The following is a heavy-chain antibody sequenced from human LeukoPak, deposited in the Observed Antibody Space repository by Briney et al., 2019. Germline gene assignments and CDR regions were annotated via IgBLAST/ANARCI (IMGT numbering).Heavy chain of an antibody. V-gene: IGHV3-9*01. Sequence: GGSLRPSCAASGFTFDDYAMHWVRQAPGKGLEWVSGISWNSGSIGYADSVKGRFTISRDNAKNSLYLQMNSLRAEDTALYYCAKDQVVPAATGPYYYYGMDVWGQGTTVTVSS. CDR2: ISWNSGSI. J-gene: IGHJ6*02. D-gene: IGHD2-2*01. CDR1: GFTFDDYA. CDR3: AKDQVVPAATGPYYYYGMDV.